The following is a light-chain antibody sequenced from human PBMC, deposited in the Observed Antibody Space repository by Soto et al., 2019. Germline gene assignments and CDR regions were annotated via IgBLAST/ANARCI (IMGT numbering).Light chain of an antibody. J-gene: IGKJ1*01. Sequence: EIVLTQSPGTLSLSPGERATLSCRASQCVSSNLAWYQQKPGQAPRLLIYGASSRATGIPERFSGSGSVTDFTLTISRLEPEEFAVYYCQQYGSSPGTFGQGTKVDIK. V-gene: IGKV3-20*01. CDR3: QQYGSSPGT. CDR1: QCVSSN. CDR2: GAS.